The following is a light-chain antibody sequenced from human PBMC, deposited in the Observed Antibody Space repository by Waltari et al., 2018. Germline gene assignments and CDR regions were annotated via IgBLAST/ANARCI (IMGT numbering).Light chain of an antibody. V-gene: IGKV2-30*02. CDR2: KVS. CDR3: MQGTYWPRT. CDR1: QGLVHSDGNTY. Sequence: DVVMIQSPLSLPVTLGQPASISCRSSQGLVHSDGNTYLNWFQQRPGQSPRRLIYKVSNRDSGVPDRFSGSGSGTDFTLKISRVEAEDVGVYFCMQGTYWPRTFGQGTKVEIK. J-gene: IGKJ1*01.